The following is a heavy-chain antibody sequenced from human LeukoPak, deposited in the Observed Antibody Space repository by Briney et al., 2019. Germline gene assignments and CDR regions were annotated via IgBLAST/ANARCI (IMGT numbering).Heavy chain of an antibody. CDR1: GYTFNDYY. CDR3: ARPGMVWNFDY. V-gene: IGHV1-2*02. Sequence: ASVKVSCKPSGYTFNDYYLHWGRQSPGQGLEWMGWFDPNTGGATYAQNFQGRVTMTRDTSISTAYMELVRLTSGDAAVYYCARPGMVWNFDYWGQGTLVTVSS. D-gene: IGHD2-8*01. CDR2: FDPNTGGA. J-gene: IGHJ4*02.